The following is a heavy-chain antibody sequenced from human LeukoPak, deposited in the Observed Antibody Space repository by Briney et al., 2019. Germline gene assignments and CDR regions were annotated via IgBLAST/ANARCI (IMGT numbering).Heavy chain of an antibody. CDR3: ARGGGRSTEGGVWYYYYYMDV. D-gene: IGHD3-16*01. J-gene: IGHJ6*03. V-gene: IGHV1-46*01. CDR1: GYTFTTYY. Sequence: ASVKVSCKAFGYTFTTYYMHWVRRAPGQGLEWMGIINPSGGTTIYAQKFQGRVTVTRDMSTSTVYMELSSLRSEDTAVYYCARGGGRSTEGGVWYYYYYMDVWGKGTTVTVSS. CDR2: INPSGGTT.